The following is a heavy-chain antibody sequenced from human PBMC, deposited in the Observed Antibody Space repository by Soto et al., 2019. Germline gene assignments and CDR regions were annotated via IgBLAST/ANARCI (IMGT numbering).Heavy chain of an antibody. J-gene: IGHJ6*02. D-gene: IGHD3-16*01. Sequence: QVQLQESGPGLVKPSETLSLTCTVSGAPITTTKWWAWVRLPLGKGLEWIEELSLGDERSSNPSLEARFTMSRDKSNNLFSLKLTSVTAADPAIYYCATQTISYTWGVWGRGTSVTVSS. CDR3: ATQTISYTWGV. CDR2: LSLGDER. CDR1: GAPITTTKW. V-gene: IGHV4-4*02.